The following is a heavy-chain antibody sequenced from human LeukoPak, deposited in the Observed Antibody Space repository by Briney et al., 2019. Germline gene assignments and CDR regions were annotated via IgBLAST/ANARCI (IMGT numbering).Heavy chain of an antibody. Sequence: ASVKVSCKASGYTFTGYYMHWVRQAPGQGLEWMGWINPNSGGTNYAQKFQGRVTMTRDTSISTAYMELSRLRSDDTAVYYCARALGRSDYYGMDVWGQGTTVTVSS. V-gene: IGHV1-2*02. CDR2: INPNSGGT. CDR3: ARALGRSDYYGMDV. CDR1: GYTFTGYY. J-gene: IGHJ6*02.